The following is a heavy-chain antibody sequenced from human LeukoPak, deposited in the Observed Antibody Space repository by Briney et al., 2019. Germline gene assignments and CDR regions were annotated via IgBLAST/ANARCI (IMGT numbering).Heavy chain of an antibody. CDR1: GYNFTPYW. CDR2: INGSGGST. D-gene: IGHD3-22*01. CDR3: ARDSSHITMIGYFQH. V-gene: IGHV3-23*01. J-gene: IGHJ1*01. Sequence: GESLKISCQSSGYNFTPYWIVWVRQAPGKGLEWVSDINGSGGSTYYTDSVKGRFTISRDNSKNTLYLQMNSLRAEDTAVYYCARDSSHITMIGYFQHWGQGTLVTVSS.